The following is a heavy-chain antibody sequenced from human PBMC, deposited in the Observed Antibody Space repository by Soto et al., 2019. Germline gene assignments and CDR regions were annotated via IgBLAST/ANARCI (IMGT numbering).Heavy chain of an antibody. CDR3: ARDAPPPELRFLEWHNYDYNGMDV. CDR2: ISCYNGKT. J-gene: IGHJ6*02. Sequence: QVQVVQSGDEVKETGASVRVSCKTSGYSFTAYGISWVRQAPGQGLEWMGWISCYNGKTKYAQKVQGRVTMTTDTSTSTGYREVRRLRSDDTAIYYCARDAPPPELRFLEWHNYDYNGMDVWGQGTTVTVSS. D-gene: IGHD3-3*01. CDR1: GYSFTAYG. V-gene: IGHV1-18*01.